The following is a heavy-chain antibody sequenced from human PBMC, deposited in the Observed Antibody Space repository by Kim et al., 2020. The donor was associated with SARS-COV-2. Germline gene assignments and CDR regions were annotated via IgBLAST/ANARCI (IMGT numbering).Heavy chain of an antibody. CDR1: GGSVSSGSYY. Sequence: SETLSLTCTVSGGSVSSGSYYWSWIRQPPGKGLEWIGYIYYSGSTNYNPSLKSRVTISVDTSKNQFSLKLSSVTAADTAVYYCAGSITMVRGVFDYWGQGTLVTVSS. CDR3: AGSITMVRGVFDY. V-gene: IGHV4-61*01. D-gene: IGHD3-10*01. J-gene: IGHJ4*02. CDR2: IYYSGST.